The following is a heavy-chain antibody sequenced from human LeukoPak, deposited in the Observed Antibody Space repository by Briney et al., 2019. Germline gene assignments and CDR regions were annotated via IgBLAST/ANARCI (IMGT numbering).Heavy chain of an antibody. J-gene: IGHJ3*02. CDR1: GFTFSSYT. CDR3: ARDTYDILTGYYKWAFGI. CDR2: ISSSSSYI. Sequence: GGSLRLSCAASGFTFSSYTMNWVRQAPGKGLEWVSSISSSSSYIYYADSVKGRFTISRDNAKNSLYLQMNSLRAEDTAVYYCARDTYDILTGYYKWAFGIWGQGTMVTVSS. V-gene: IGHV3-21*06. D-gene: IGHD3-9*01.